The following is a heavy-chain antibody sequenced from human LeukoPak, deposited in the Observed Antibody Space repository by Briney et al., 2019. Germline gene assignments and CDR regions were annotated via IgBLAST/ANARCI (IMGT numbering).Heavy chain of an antibody. V-gene: IGHV3-30*02. CDR2: IRYDGSNK. J-gene: IGHJ4*02. CDR3: ARVPKSGAVSGWLFDH. CDR1: GFTFSSYG. D-gene: IGHD6-19*01. Sequence: PGGSLRLSCAASGFTFSSYGMHWVRQAPGKGLEGVAFIRYDGSNKYFADSVKGRFTISRDISKNTLFLQMNSLTLEDTGIYYCARVPKSGAVSGWLFDHWGQGTLVTVSS.